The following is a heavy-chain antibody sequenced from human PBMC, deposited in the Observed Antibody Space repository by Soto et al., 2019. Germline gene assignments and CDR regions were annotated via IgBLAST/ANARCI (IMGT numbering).Heavy chain of an antibody. Sequence: QVQLQESGPGLVKPSETLSLTCTVSGGSISTYYWTWIRQPPGKGLEWIGHIYNSGSTNYNPSLMIRVTMSVDRSKNQFSLKLNSVTTADTAVYYCARDRGGTGYVFFAMDVWGQGTTVSVSS. CDR2: IYNSGST. J-gene: IGHJ6*02. CDR1: GGSISTYY. CDR3: ARDRGGTGYVFFAMDV. V-gene: IGHV4-59*01. D-gene: IGHD5-12*01.